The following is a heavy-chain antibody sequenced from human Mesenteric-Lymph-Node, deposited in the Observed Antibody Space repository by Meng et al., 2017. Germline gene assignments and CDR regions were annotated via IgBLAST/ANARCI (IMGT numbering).Heavy chain of an antibody. CDR3: ARGARNYYGSGSLGWFQH. D-gene: IGHD3-10*01. J-gene: IGHJ1*01. V-gene: IGHV4-4*03. CDR2: IYHSGST. CDR1: GGSSSSRNG. Sequence: RESGLRPVGPPGALSLPCVVCGGSSSSRNGGCWFRQPPGKGLEWIGEIYHSGSTNYNPSLKSRVTISVAKSKNQFSRELSSVTAADTAVYYCARGARNYYGSGSLGWFQHWGQGTLVTVSS.